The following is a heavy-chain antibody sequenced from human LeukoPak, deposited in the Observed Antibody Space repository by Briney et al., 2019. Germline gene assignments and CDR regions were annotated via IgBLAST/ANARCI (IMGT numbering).Heavy chain of an antibody. CDR1: GFTFSSYA. CDR3: ARDRGYFDY. J-gene: IGHJ4*02. CDR2: ISYDGSNK. Sequence: HPGRSLRLSCAASGFTFSSYAMHWVRQAPGKGLEWVAVISYDGSNKYYADSVKGRFTISRDNSKNTLYLQMNSLRAEDTAVYYCARDRGYFDYWGQGTLVTVSS. V-gene: IGHV3-30-3*01.